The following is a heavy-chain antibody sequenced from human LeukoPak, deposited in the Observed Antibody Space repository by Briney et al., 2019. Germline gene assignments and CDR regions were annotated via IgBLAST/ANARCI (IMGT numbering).Heavy chain of an antibody. V-gene: IGHV3-30-3*01. CDR1: GFTFDDYA. J-gene: IGHJ4*02. Sequence: GGSLRLSCAASGFTFDDYAMHWVRQAPGKGLEWVAVISYDGSNKYYADSVKGRFTISRDNSKNTLYLQMNSLRAEDTAVYYCARDGPRYCSSTSCYQRGYFDYWGQGTLVTVSS. CDR2: ISYDGSNK. D-gene: IGHD2-2*01. CDR3: ARDGPRYCSSTSCYQRGYFDY.